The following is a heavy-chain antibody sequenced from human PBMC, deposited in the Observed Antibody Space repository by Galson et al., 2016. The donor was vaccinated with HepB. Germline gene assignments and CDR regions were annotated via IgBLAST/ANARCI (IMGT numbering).Heavy chain of an antibody. CDR2: INYSGST. V-gene: IGHV4-34*01. Sequence: SETLSLTCAVYGGSFSGYYWSWIRQPPGKGLEWIGEINYSGSTNYNPSLKSRVTISVDTSKNQFSLKLSFVTAADTAVYYCARRSDFWSGYPDYWGQGTLVTVSS. CDR1: GGSFSGYY. D-gene: IGHD3-3*01. CDR3: ARRSDFWSGYPDY. J-gene: IGHJ4*02.